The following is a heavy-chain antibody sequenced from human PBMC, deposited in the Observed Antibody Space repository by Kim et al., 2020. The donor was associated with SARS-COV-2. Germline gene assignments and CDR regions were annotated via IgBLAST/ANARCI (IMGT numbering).Heavy chain of an antibody. CDR1: GYTFSSYD. CDR2: VNPNSGNT. CDR3: ARAQRGNLLSDY. Sequence: ASVKVSCKASGYTFSSYDTIWVRQAPGQGPEWLGWVNPNSGNTGYARKFRGRVTMTTDTPRGTAYMELNSLIPDDTAVYYCARAQRGNLLSDYWGQGTLVSVSS. V-gene: IGHV1-8*01. D-gene: IGHD2-15*01. J-gene: IGHJ4*02.